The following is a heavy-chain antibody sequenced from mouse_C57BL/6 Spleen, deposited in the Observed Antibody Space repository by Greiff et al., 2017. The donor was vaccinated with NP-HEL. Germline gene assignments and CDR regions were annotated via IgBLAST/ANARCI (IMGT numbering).Heavy chain of an antibody. J-gene: IGHJ4*01. CDR3: ARVEGDYGYDYYAMDY. V-gene: IGHV1-81*01. CDR1: GYTFTSYG. CDR2: IYPRSGNT. Sequence: QVQLKQSGAELARPGASVKLSCKASGYTFTSYGISWVKQRTGQGLEWIGEIYPRSGNTYYNEKFKGKATLTADKSSSTAYMELRSLTSEDSTVYFCARVEGDYGYDYYAMDYWGQRTSVTVSS. D-gene: IGHD2-2*01.